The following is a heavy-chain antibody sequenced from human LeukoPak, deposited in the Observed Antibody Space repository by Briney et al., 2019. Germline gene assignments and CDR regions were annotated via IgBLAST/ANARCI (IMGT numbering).Heavy chain of an antibody. CDR2: MNPNSGNT. D-gene: IGHD2-8*01. J-gene: IGHJ4*02. CDR3: ARNGGLADW. CDR1: GYTFSNFD. V-gene: IGHV1-8*01. Sequence: ASVKVSCKASGYTFSNFDISWVRQAIGQGLEWMGWMNPNSGNTGYAGKFQGRIAMTRDTSINIAYMELSSLTSEDTAVYYCARNGGLADWWGQGTLVTVSS.